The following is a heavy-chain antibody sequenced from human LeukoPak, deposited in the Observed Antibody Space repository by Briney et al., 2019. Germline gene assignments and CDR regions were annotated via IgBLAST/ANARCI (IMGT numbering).Heavy chain of an antibody. J-gene: IGHJ3*02. CDR3: ATHTISGVATYAFQM. CDR2: FDREDGGT. V-gene: IGHV1-24*01. Sequence: ASVKVSCKLSGYSGIELDMHWVRQAPGKGLEWMGGFDREDGGTIYARKFQGRVTMTEDTSTDTAYMELSSLTSEDTAVYYCATHTISGVATYAFQMWGRGTLVTVSS. D-gene: IGHD3-3*01. CDR1: GYSGIELD.